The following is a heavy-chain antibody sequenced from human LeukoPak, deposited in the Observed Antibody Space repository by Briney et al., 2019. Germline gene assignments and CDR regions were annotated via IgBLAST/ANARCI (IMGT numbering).Heavy chain of an antibody. D-gene: IGHD3-22*01. CDR2: ISAYNGNT. CDR3: ARAYYYDSSGYYLFDY. Sequence: ASVKVSCKASGYTFTGYYMHWVRQAPGQGLEWMRWISAYNGNTKYAKKLQGRVTMTTDTSTSTAYMELRSLRSDDTAVYYCARAYYYDSSGYYLFDYWGQGTLVTVSS. CDR1: GYTFTGYY. J-gene: IGHJ4*02. V-gene: IGHV1-18*04.